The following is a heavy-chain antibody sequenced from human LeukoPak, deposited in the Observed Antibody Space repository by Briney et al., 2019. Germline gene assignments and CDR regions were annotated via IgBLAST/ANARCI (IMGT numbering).Heavy chain of an antibody. CDR1: GGSISSSSYY. CDR3: ARPRTSSHDAFDI. Sequence: SETLSLTCTVSGGSISSSSYYWGWIRQPPGKGLEWIGEINHSGSTNYNPSLKSRVTISVDTSKNQFSLKLSSVTAADTAVYYCARPRTSSHDAFDIWGQGTMVTVSS. CDR2: INHSGST. D-gene: IGHD2-2*01. J-gene: IGHJ3*02. V-gene: IGHV4-39*07.